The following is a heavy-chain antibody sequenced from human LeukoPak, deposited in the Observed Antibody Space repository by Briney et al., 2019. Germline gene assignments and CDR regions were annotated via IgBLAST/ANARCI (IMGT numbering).Heavy chain of an antibody. V-gene: IGHV4-34*01. CDR1: GGSFSGYY. D-gene: IGHD3-16*01. Sequence: KPSQTLSLTCAVYGGSFSGYYWSWIRQPPGKGLEWIGEINHSGSTNYNPSLKSRVTISVDTSKNQFSLKLSSVTAADTAVYYCARGGLGKDVLIDYWGQATLVTVSS. CDR2: INHSGST. J-gene: IGHJ4*02. CDR3: ARGGLGKDVLIDY.